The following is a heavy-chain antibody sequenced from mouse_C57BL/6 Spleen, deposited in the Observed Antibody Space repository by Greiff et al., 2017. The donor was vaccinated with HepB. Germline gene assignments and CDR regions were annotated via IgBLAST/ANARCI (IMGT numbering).Heavy chain of an antibody. CDR3: ARGDLDSSGPFAY. J-gene: IGHJ3*01. V-gene: IGHV1-55*01. Sequence: QVQLQQPGAELVKPGASVKMSCKASGYTFTSYWITWVKQRPGQGLEWIGDIYPGSGSTNYNEKFKSKATLTVDTSSNTAYMQLSSLTSEDSAVYYCARGDLDSSGPFAYWGQGTLVTVSA. CDR2: IYPGSGST. CDR1: GYTFTSYW. D-gene: IGHD3-2*02.